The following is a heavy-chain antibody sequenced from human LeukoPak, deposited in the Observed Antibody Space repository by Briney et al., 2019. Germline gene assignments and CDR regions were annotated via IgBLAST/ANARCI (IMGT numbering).Heavy chain of an antibody. CDR1: GYTFTDYY. J-gene: IGHJ4*02. Sequence: ASVTVSFKASGYTFTDYYMHWVRQAPGQGREGMGWIIPYSGGTNNAQKFQGRVTMTRDTSISTAYMELSRLRSDDTAVYYCARGPPYCSGGSCHFTDYWGQGTLVTVSS. V-gene: IGHV1-2*02. CDR3: ARGPPYCSGGSCHFTDY. CDR2: IIPYSGGT. D-gene: IGHD2-15*01.